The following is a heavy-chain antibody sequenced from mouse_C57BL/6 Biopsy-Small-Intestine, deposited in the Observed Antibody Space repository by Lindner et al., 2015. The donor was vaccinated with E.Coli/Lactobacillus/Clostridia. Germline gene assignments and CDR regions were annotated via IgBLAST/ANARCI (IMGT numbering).Heavy chain of an antibody. CDR1: GYAFTNYL. J-gene: IGHJ2*01. D-gene: IGHD1-1*01. CDR2: INPGSGGT. V-gene: IGHV1-54*01. Sequence: VQLQESGAELVRPGTSVKVSCKASGYAFTNYLIEWVKQRPGQGLEWIGVINPGSGGTNYNEKFEGKATLTADKSSSTAYMDLRSLTSEDSAVYFCARWGTTVVATEFAYWGQGTILTVSS. CDR3: ARWGTTVVATEFAY.